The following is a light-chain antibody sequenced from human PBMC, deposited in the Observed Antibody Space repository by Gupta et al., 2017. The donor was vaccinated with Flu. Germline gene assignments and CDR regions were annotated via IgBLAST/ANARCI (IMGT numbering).Light chain of an antibody. J-gene: IGKJ2*03. CDR1: QTVSNNY. CDR3: QQYGGSSYS. CDR2: GAS. Sequence: EIVLTQSPGTLSLSPGERATLSCRASQTVSNNYLAWYQQKPGQAPRLLIYGASARATGIPDRFRGSGFGTDFTLTISRLEPEDFALYYCQQYGGSSYSFGQGTKLDI. V-gene: IGKV3-20*01.